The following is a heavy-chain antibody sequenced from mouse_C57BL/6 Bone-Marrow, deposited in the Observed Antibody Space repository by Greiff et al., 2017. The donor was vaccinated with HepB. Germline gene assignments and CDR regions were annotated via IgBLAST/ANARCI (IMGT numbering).Heavy chain of an antibody. J-gene: IGHJ1*03. CDR1: GYTFTSYW. Sequence: VQLQQPGAELVRPGSSVKLSCKASGYTFTSYWMHWVKQRPIQGLEWIGNIDPSDSETRYNQKFKDKATLTVDKSSSTAYMQLSSLTSEDSAVYYCARWGTTVDWYFDVWGTGTTVTVSS. D-gene: IGHD1-1*01. V-gene: IGHV1-52*01. CDR3: ARWGTTVDWYFDV. CDR2: IDPSDSET.